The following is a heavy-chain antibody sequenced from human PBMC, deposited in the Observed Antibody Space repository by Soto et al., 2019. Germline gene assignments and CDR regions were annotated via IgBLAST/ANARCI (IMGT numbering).Heavy chain of an antibody. Sequence: EVQLVESGGGLVQPGGSLRFFCAASGFTFSSYWMHWVRQAPGKGLVWVSRINSDGSSTCYADSVKGRLTISRDNAKNTLYLQMNSLRAEDTAVYYCVRTSLVVAAATREDYWGQGTLVTVSS. CDR3: VRTSLVVAAATREDY. CDR2: INSDGSST. J-gene: IGHJ4*02. CDR1: GFTFSSYW. D-gene: IGHD2-15*01. V-gene: IGHV3-74*01.